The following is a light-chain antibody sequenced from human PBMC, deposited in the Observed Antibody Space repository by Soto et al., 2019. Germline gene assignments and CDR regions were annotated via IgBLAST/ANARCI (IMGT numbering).Light chain of an antibody. CDR2: EAS. CDR3: QQYGSSPPT. V-gene: IGKV3-20*01. J-gene: IGKJ1*01. CDR1: QSVSSSY. Sequence: EVVLTQSPGTLSLSPGERATLSCRASQSVSSSYVAWYQQNPGQAPRLLVYEASIRAIVIPDRFSGSGSGTDFTLTISSLQPEDFAVYHCQQYGSSPPTFGQGSKVEIK.